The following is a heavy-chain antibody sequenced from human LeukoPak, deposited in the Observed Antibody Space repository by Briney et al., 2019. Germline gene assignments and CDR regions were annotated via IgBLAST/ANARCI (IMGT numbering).Heavy chain of an antibody. V-gene: IGHV3-7*03. CDR3: AIGPSSYYDLDY. CDR2: IKQDGSEK. J-gene: IGHJ4*02. D-gene: IGHD3-22*01. CDR1: TFTFSSYW. Sequence: GGSLRLSCAATTFTFSSYWMTWVRQAPGKGLEWVANIKQDGSEKNYVDSVKGRFTISRDNTKNTLYLQMNSLRTEDTAVYYCAIGPSSYYDLDYWGQGTLVTVSS.